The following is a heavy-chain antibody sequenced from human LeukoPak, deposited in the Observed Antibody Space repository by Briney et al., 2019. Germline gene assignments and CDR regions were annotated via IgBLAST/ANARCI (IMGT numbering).Heavy chain of an antibody. CDR3: ARDRRWLQLPLLDY. CDR1: GFTFSSYE. J-gene: IGHJ4*02. D-gene: IGHD5-24*01. CDR2: ISSSGGTI. Sequence: TGGSLRLSCAASGFTFSSYEMNWVRQAPGKGLEWVSYISSSGGTIYYGDSVKGLFTISRENAKNSLYLQMNSLRAEDTAVYYCARDRRWLQLPLLDYWGQGTLVTVSS. V-gene: IGHV3-48*03.